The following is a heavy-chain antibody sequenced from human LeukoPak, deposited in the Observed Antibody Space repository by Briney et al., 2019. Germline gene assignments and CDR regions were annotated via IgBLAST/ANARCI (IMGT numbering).Heavy chain of an antibody. J-gene: IGHJ4*02. CDR2: IVPSFGTT. D-gene: IGHD6-19*01. V-gene: IGHV1-69*06. CDR1: GGTFSRLA. CDR3: ASPTSYLAGTGLHFGF. Sequence: EASVKVSCKASGGTFSRLAISWVRQAPGLGLEWMGRIVPSFGTTNYAQNFQGRVTIAADKSTSTAYMELSSLKSEDTAIYFCASPTSYLAGTGLHFGFWGQGTLVTVSS.